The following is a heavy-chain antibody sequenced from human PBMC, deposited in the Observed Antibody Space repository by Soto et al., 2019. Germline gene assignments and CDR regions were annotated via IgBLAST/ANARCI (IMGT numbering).Heavy chain of an antibody. D-gene: IGHD2-15*01. Sequence: QVQLVQSGAEVKKPGSSVKVSCKASGGTFSTYTFSWVRQAPGQGLEWMGRIIPIFGTPYYAQKFQGRVTIPADKSTSTVYMELSSLRSDDTAVYFCARGLECRGYCLDKPTWFAPWGQGTLVTVPS. CDR3: ARGLECRGYCLDKPTWFAP. J-gene: IGHJ5*02. CDR1: GGTFSTYT. CDR2: IIPIFGTP. V-gene: IGHV1-69*06.